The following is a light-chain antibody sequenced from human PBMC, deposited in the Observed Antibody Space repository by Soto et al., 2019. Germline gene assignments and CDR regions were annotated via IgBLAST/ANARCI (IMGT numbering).Light chain of an antibody. V-gene: IGKV3-20*01. Sequence: ETVLPQSPGTLSLSPGERATLSCMASQSVSNNYLAWYQQPAGQAPRLLIYGASNRATGTPDRFSGSGSGKDFTLTISRLEPEDFAVYYCQQYGSSGTFGQGTKVDIK. CDR1: QSVSNNY. J-gene: IGKJ1*01. CDR2: GAS. CDR3: QQYGSSGT.